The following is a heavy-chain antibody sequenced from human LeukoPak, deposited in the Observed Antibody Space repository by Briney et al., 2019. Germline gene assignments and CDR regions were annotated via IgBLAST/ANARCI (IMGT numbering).Heavy chain of an antibody. D-gene: IGHD5-18*01. CDR3: ARVGSYGAYYYYYYMDV. CDR1: GGSISSYY. V-gene: IGHV4-59*01. CDR2: IYYSGST. J-gene: IGHJ6*03. Sequence: SETLSLTCTVSGGSISSYYWSWIRQPPGKGLEWIGYIYYSGSTDYNPSLKSRVTISVDTSKNQFSLKLSSVTAADTAVYYCARVGSYGAYYYYYYMDVWGKGTTVTVSS.